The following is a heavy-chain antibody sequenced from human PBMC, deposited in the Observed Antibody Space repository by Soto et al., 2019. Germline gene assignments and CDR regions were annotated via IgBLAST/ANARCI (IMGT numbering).Heavy chain of an antibody. CDR3: AKVGDVYNSFFDY. Sequence: QVHLVESGGGVVQPGRSLRLSCAASGFTVTNYGMHWVRQAPGQGLEWVAVISNDGNRIYYVDSVKGRFIISRDISKNTLYLQMNSLRAEDTAVYYCAKVGDVYNSFFDYWGQGALVTVSS. D-gene: IGHD1-1*01. J-gene: IGHJ4*02. CDR1: GFTVTNYG. V-gene: IGHV3-30*18. CDR2: ISNDGNRI.